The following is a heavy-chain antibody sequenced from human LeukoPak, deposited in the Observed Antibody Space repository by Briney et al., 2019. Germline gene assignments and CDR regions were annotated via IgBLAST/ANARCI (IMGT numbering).Heavy chain of an antibody. J-gene: IGHJ4*02. Sequence: GGSLRLSCAASGFTLSHYNMSWVRQAPGKGLEWVSSITSSSSYIYYADSVKGRFTISRDNAKNSLYLQMNSLRVEDTAVYYCARDTRWELRVYWGQGTLVTVSS. CDR3: ARDTRWELRVY. CDR2: ITSSSSYI. V-gene: IGHV3-21*01. CDR1: GFTLSHYN. D-gene: IGHD1-26*01.